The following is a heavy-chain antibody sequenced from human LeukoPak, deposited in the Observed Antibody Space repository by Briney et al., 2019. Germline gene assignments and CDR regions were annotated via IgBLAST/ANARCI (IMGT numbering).Heavy chain of an antibody. D-gene: IGHD3-10*01. V-gene: IGHV4-34*01. CDR1: GGSFSGYY. Sequence: SETLSLTCAVYGGSFSGYYWSWIRQPPGKGLEWIGEINHSGSTNYNPSLKSRVTISVDTSKNQFSLKLSSVTAADTAVYYCARRSLGSGSYYPYYYYYYMDVWGKGTTVTVSS. J-gene: IGHJ6*03. CDR2: INHSGST. CDR3: ARRSLGSGSYYPYYYYYYMDV.